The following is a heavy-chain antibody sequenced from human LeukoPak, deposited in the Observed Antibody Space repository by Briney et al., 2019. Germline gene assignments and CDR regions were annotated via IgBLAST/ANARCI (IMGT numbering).Heavy chain of an antibody. Sequence: EASVKVSCKASGGTFSSYAISWVRQAPGQGLEWMGGIIPIFGTANYAQKFQGRVTITTDESTSTAYMELSSLRSGDTAVYYCAGRYGYCSSTSSIGCRFDPWGQGTLVTVSS. D-gene: IGHD2-2*03. CDR3: AGRYGYCSSTSSIGCRFDP. V-gene: IGHV1-69*05. CDR1: GGTFSSYA. J-gene: IGHJ5*02. CDR2: IIPIFGTA.